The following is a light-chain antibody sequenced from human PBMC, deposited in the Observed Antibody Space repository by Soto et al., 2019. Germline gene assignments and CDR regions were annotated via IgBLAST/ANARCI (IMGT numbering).Light chain of an antibody. J-gene: IGLJ1*01. Sequence: LTQPASVSGSPGQSITISCTGTSSDVGSYNLVSWYQQHPGKAPKLMIYEGSKRPSGVSNRFSGSKSGNTASLTISGLQAEDEADYYCCSYAGSSTLGVFGTGTKVTVL. CDR2: EGS. CDR3: CSYAGSSTLGV. CDR1: SSDVGSYNL. V-gene: IGLV2-23*01.